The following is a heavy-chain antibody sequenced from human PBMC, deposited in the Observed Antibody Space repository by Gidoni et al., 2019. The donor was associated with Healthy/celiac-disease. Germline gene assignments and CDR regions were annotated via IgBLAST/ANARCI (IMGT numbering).Heavy chain of an antibody. Sequence: EVQLLDSGGGLVKPGGSLRLSCAASGFTFSRYAMGWVRQAPWKGLAWVSAISGSGGSTYYADSVKGRFTISRDNSKNTLYLQMNSLRAEDTAVYYSVTTVVTPRAFDIWGQGTMVTVSS. D-gene: IGHD4-17*01. V-gene: IGHV3-23*01. CDR3: VTTVVTPRAFDI. J-gene: IGHJ3*02. CDR2: ISGSGGST. CDR1: GFTFSRYA.